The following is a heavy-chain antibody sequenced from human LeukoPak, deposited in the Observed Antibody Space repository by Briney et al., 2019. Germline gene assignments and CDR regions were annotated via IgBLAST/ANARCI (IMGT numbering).Heavy chain of an antibody. J-gene: IGHJ4*02. D-gene: IGHD1-1*01. CDR3: AKGGTTGTTRPKYFDY. CDR2: ISGSGDTT. Sequence: GGSLRLSCPASEFTFSSYVMYWVRQAPGKGLEWVSAISGSGDTTHYADSVKGRFTISRDNYKNTLYLQMNSLRAEDTAVYYWAKGGTTGTTRPKYFDYWGQGTLVTVSS. CDR1: EFTFSSYV. V-gene: IGHV3-23*01.